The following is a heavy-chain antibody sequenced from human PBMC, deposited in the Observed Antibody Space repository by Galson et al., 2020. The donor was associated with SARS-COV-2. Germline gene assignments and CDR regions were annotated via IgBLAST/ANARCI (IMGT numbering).Heavy chain of an antibody. CDR2: ISAYNGTT. D-gene: IGHD3-9*01. V-gene: IGHV1-18*01. Sequence: ASVTVSCKASGYTFTSYGISWVRQAPGQGLEWMGWISAYNGTTNYAQKLQGRVTMTTDTSTSTAYMELRSLRSDDTAVYYCARSELRYFDWLSSSFYYYGMDVWGQGTTVTGSS. J-gene: IGHJ6*02. CDR3: ARSELRYFDWLSSSFYYYGMDV. CDR1: GYTFTSYG.